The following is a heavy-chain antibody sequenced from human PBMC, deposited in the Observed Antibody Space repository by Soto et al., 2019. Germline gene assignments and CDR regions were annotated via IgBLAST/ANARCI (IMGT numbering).Heavy chain of an antibody. CDR2: IFYGRST. J-gene: IGHJ5*02. D-gene: IGHD5-12*01. Sequence: PSETLSLPCTVTGGSSSGSLYYWGWIRQPPGKGLEWIGSIFYGRSTYYNPSLKSRVTISVDTSKNQFSLKLSSVTAADTAVYYCARLGGYSGYDPFDPWGQGTLVTSPQ. CDR3: ARLGGYSGYDPFDP. V-gene: IGHV4-39*01. CDR1: GGSSSGSLYY.